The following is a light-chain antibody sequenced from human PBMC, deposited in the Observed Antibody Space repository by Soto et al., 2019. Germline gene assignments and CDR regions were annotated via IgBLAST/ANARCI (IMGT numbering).Light chain of an antibody. Sequence: SALTHPASVSWSPGQSITISCTGTSNDIGNYNYVSWYQQHPGKAPKVMIYEVSNRPSGISNRFSGSKSGNTASLTISGLQAEDEADYYCTSYTTISTLYVFGSGTKVTVL. CDR2: EVS. CDR3: TSYTTISTLYV. CDR1: SNDIGNYNY. J-gene: IGLJ1*01. V-gene: IGLV2-14*01.